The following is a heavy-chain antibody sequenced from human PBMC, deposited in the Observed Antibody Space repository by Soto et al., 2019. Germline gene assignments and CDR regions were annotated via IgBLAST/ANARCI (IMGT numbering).Heavy chain of an antibody. D-gene: IGHD2-15*01. J-gene: IGHJ4*02. CDR1: GFTFSSYW. CDR2: IKQDGGEK. Sequence: EVQLVESGGGLVQPGGSLRLSCAASGFTFSSYWMSWVRQAPGKGLEWVANIKQDGGEKYYVDSVKGRFTIPRDNAKNSLYLQMNSLRAEDTAVYYCARRGGVVVAAANFDYWGQGTLVTVSS. CDR3: ARRGGVVVAAANFDY. V-gene: IGHV3-7*05.